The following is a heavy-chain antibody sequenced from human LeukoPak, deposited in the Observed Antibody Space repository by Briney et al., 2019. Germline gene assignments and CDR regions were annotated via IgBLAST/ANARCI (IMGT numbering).Heavy chain of an antibody. CDR3: ARDLSVPAAMGGAFDI. D-gene: IGHD2-2*01. V-gene: IGHV4-30-4*08. Sequence: PSETLSLTCTVSGGSISSGDYYWSWIRQPPGKGLEWIGYIYYSGSTYYNPSLKSRVTISVDTSKNQFSLKLSSVTAADTAVYYCARDLSVPAAMGGAFDIWGQGTMVTVSS. CDR2: IYYSGST. CDR1: GGSISSGDYY. J-gene: IGHJ3*02.